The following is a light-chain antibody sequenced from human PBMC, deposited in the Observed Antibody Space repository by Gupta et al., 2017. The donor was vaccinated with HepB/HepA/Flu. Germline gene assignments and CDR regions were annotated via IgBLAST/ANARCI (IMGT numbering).Light chain of an antibody. V-gene: IGLV2-18*02. CDR1: SSDVGTYND. J-gene: IGLJ2*01. CDR3: SSYTSSYTRV. Sequence: SVTISCTGTSSDVGTYNDVSWYQQPPGTAPKLMIYEVTNRPSGVSDRFSGSKAGNTASLTISGLQAEDEADYYCSSYTSSYTRVFGGGTKLTVL. CDR2: EVT.